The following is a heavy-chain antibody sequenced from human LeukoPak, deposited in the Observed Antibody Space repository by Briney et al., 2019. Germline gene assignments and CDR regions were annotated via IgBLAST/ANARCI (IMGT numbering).Heavy chain of an antibody. J-gene: IGHJ4*02. CDR2: ISGSGGST. CDR3: AKRVAYSSSSVYFDY. CDR1: GFTFSSYA. Sequence: GGSLRLSCAASGFTFSSYAMSWVRQAPGKGLEWVSAISGSGGSTYYAGSVKGRFTISKDNSKNTLYLRMNSLTADDTAVYYCAKRVAYSSSSVYFDYWGQGTLVTVSS. D-gene: IGHD6-6*01. V-gene: IGHV3-23*01.